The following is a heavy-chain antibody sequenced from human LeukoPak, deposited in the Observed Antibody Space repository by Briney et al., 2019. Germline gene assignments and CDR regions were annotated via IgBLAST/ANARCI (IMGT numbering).Heavy chain of an antibody. J-gene: IGHJ4*02. Sequence: GESLKISCKGSGYSFTSYWIGWVRQMPGKGLEWMGIIYPGDSDTRYSPSFQGQVTISADKSISTAYLQWSSLKASDTAMYYCARLFLTAYYDSSPSFDYWGQGTLVTVSS. CDR3: ARLFLTAYYDSSPSFDY. CDR1: GYSFTSYW. CDR2: IYPGDSDT. V-gene: IGHV5-51*01. D-gene: IGHD3-22*01.